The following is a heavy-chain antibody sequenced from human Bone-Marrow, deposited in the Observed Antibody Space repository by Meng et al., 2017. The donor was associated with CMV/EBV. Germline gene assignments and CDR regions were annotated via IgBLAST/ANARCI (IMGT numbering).Heavy chain of an antibody. CDR1: GYSFTGYY. D-gene: IGHD2-2*01. V-gene: IGHV1-2*02. CDR2: INPNSGDT. CDR3: ARESSREEYCSSFSCPNWFDP. J-gene: IGHJ5*02. Sequence: ASVMVSCKASGYSFTGYYMHWLRQAPGQGLEWMGWINPNSGDTIYAQKFHGRVTMTRDTSIRTSYMELSRLRSDDTAVYYCARESSREEYCSSFSCPNWFDPWGQGSLVTVSS.